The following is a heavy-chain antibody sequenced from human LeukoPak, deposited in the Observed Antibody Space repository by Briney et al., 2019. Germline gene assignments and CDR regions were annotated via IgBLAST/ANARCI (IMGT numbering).Heavy chain of an antibody. CDR3: ARQELERRWFDP. D-gene: IGHD1-1*01. V-gene: IGHV4-39*01. J-gene: IGHJ5*02. Sequence: SETLSLTCTVSGGSISSGSYYWGWIRQPPGKGLEWIGSIYYSGTTYYNPSLKSRGTISVDTSKNQFSLRLSSVTAADTAVYYCARQELERRWFDPWGQGTLVTVSS. CDR1: GGSISSGSYY. CDR2: IYYSGTT.